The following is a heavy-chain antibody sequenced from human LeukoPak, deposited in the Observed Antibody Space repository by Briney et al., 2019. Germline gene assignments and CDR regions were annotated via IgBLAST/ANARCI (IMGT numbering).Heavy chain of an antibody. CDR2: VNSDGSST. Sequence: PGGSLRLPCAASGFTFTNYWMHWVRQAPGKGLVWVSRVNSDGSSTSYADSVKGRFTIFGDNAKNTLYLQMSSLRVEDTAVYYCAAGPADNSYDNYWGQGILVTVSS. CDR1: GFTFTNYW. CDR3: AAGPADNSYDNY. J-gene: IGHJ4*02. D-gene: IGHD5-18*01. V-gene: IGHV3-74*01.